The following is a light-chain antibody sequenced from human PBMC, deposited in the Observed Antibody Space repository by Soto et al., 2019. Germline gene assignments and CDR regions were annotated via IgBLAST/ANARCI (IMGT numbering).Light chain of an antibody. CDR1: QSVSSD. Sequence: VVTQSPATLSVSPGETATLSCRASQSVSSDLAWYQQRPGQAPRLLIYGASTRATGIPASFRGSGSGTEVSLTISSLQSEDSATYYCQQYHTCHPQMAFGRGTKVEIK. J-gene: IGKJ1*01. V-gene: IGKV3-15*01. CDR2: GAS. CDR3: QQYHTCHPQMA.